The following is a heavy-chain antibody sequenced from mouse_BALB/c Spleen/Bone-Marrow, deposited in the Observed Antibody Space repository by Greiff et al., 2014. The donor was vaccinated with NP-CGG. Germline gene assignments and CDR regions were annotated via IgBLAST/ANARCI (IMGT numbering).Heavy chain of an antibody. CDR2: IYPGSGST. Sequence: LQQSGSELVRPGASVKLSCKASGYTFTSFWMNWVKQRPGQGLEWMGNIYPGSGSTNYDEKFKSKATLTVDTSSSTAYMQLGSLISEGSTVYYFTKRFPSAYWGQGTLVTVSA. CDR1: GYTFTSFW. CDR3: TKRFPSAY. J-gene: IGHJ3*01. V-gene: IGHV1S22*01.